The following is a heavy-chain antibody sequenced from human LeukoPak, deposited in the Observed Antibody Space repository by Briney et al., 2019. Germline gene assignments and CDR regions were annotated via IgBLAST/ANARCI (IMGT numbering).Heavy chain of an antibody. CDR1: GGSISSSSYY. CDR2: IYYSGST. Sequence: PSETLSLTCTVSGGSISSSSYYWGWIRQPPGKGLEWIASIYYSGSTYYNPSLKSRVTISVDTSKNQFSLKLSSVTAADTAVYYCARDCLSEITIFGVVTHAFDIWGQGTMVTVSS. V-gene: IGHV4-39*07. J-gene: IGHJ3*02. D-gene: IGHD3-3*01. CDR3: ARDCLSEITIFGVVTHAFDI.